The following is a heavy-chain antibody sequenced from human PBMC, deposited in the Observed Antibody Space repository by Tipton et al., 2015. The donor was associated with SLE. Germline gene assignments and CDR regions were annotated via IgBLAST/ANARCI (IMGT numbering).Heavy chain of an antibody. CDR1: GGSISSSSFH. J-gene: IGHJ4*02. V-gene: IGHV4-39*07. CDR3: AGEKRGWKDDLAFDY. D-gene: IGHD1-1*01. CDR2: IHYSGST. Sequence: TLSLTCTVYGGSISSSSFHLGWIRQPPGKGLAWIWSIHYSGSTYYNPSLKSRVTISVDTSKNQLSLKLSSVTAADTAVYYCAGEKRGWKDDLAFDYWGQGTLFTVSS.